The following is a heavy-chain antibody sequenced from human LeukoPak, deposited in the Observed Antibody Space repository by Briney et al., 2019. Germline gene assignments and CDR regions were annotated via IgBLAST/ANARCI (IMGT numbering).Heavy chain of an antibody. D-gene: IGHD5-24*01. V-gene: IGHV1-69*06. CDR2: IIPLFGSS. CDR3: ARNHNYTDHYNHMDV. J-gene: IGHJ6*03. CDR1: GGTYSYFA. Sequence: SVKVSCKASGGTYSYFAINWVRQAPGQGLEWMGGIIPLFGSSNYTHKFQGRVTFTADKSTNTVYMHLSSLRFEDTAVYYCARNHNYTDHYNHMDVWGRGTAITVSS.